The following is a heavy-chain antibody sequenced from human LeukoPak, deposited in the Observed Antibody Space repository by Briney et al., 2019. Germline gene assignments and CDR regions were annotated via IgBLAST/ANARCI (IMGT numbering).Heavy chain of an antibody. D-gene: IGHD1-26*01. CDR3: AREYYEPQYYYYGMDV. CDR2: INHSGST. Sequence: PSETLSLTCAVYGGSFSGYYWSWIRQPPGKGLEWIGEINHSGSTNYNPSLKSRVTISVDTSKNQFSLKLSSVTAADTAVYYCAREYYEPQYYYYGMDVWGQGTTVTVSS. J-gene: IGHJ6*02. CDR1: GGSFSGYY. V-gene: IGHV4-34*01.